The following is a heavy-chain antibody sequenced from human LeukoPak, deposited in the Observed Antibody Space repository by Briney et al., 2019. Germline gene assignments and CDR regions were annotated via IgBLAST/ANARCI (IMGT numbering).Heavy chain of an antibody. Sequence: SETLSLTCTVSGGSISKYYWSWIRQSPGKGLEWIGYIYYTGSTNYNPSLKSRVTISVDTSKNQFSLRLTSVTAADTAVYYCARDAYGSGSYYLNWFDPWGQGTLVTVSS. J-gene: IGHJ5*02. V-gene: IGHV4-59*01. CDR3: ARDAYGSGSYYLNWFDP. CDR2: IYYTGST. D-gene: IGHD3-10*01. CDR1: GGSISKYY.